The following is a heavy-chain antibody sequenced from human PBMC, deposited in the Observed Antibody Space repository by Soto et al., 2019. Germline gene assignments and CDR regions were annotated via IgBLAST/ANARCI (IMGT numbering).Heavy chain of an antibody. CDR3: AKALSPIVVVVAATLTQAFDI. J-gene: IGHJ3*02. V-gene: IGHV3-23*01. CDR2: ICGGGGSK. CDR1: GFTFSSYA. D-gene: IGHD2-15*01. Sequence: PGGSLRLSCAASGFTFSSYAMHWVRQAPGKGLEWVAAICGGGGSKYYADSVRGRFTISRDNSKNTLYLQMNSLRAEDTAVYYCAKALSPIVVVVAATLTQAFDIWGQGTMVTVS.